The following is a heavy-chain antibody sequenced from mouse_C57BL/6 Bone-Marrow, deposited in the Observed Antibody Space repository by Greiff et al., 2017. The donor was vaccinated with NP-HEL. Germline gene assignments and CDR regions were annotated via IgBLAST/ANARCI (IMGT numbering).Heavy chain of an antibody. CDR2: INPNNGGT. J-gene: IGHJ3*01. D-gene: IGHD1-1*01. V-gene: IGHV1-22*01. Sequence: EVHLVESGPELVKPGASVKMSCKASGYTFTDYNMHWVKQSHGKSLEWIGYINPNNGGTSYNQKFKGKATLTVNKSSSTAYMELRSLTSEDSAVYYCARGHYYGSRFAYWGQGTLVTVSA. CDR3: ARGHYYGSRFAY. CDR1: GYTFTDYN.